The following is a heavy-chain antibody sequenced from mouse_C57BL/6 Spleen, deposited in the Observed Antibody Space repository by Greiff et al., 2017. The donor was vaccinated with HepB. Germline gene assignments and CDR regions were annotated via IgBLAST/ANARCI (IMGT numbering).Heavy chain of an antibody. CDR2: IDPSDSYT. CDR1: GYTFTSYW. D-gene: IGHD3-2*02. J-gene: IGHJ2*01. V-gene: IGHV1-69*01. Sequence: VQLQQPGAELVMPGASVKLSCKASGYTFTSYWMHWVKQRPGQGLEWIGEIDPSDSYTNYNQKFKGKSTLTVDKSSSTAYMQLSSLTSEDSAVYYCARGGSGLYYFDYWGQGTTLTVSS. CDR3: ARGGSGLYYFDY.